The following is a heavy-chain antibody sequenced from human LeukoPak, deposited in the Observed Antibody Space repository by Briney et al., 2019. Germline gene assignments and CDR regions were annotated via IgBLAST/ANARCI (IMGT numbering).Heavy chain of an antibody. CDR1: GFTFDDYA. CDR3: AKDIDSGSFHGWYYFDY. CDR2: ISWNSGSI. J-gene: IGHJ4*02. D-gene: IGHD1-26*01. Sequence: GGSLRLSCAASGFTFDDYARHWVRQAPGKGLEWVSGISWNSGSIGYADSVKGRFTISRDNAKNSLYLQMNSLGAEDMALYYCAKDIDSGSFHGWYYFDYWGQGTLVTVSS. V-gene: IGHV3-9*03.